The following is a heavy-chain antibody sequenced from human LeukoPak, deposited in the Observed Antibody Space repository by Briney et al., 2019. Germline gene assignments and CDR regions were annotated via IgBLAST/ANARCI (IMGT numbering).Heavy chain of an antibody. CDR3: ASLTTRFRYFDY. D-gene: IGHD4-17*01. CDR2: IYYSGST. V-gene: IGHV4-59*01. CDR1: GGSIRSDY. J-gene: IGHJ4*02. Sequence: SETLSLTCTVSGGSIRSDYWSWIRQPPGKGLEWIGYIYYSGSTNYNPSLKSRVTISVDTSKNQFSLTLSSVTAADTAVYYCASLTTRFRYFDYWGQGTLVTVSS.